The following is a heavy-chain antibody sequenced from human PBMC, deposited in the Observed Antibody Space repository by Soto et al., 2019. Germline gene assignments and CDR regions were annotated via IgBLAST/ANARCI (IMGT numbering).Heavy chain of an antibody. V-gene: IGHV5-51*01. J-gene: IGHJ4*02. CDR1: GYNFTNYW. Sequence: PGESLKISCKSSGYNFTNYWIGWVRQMPGKGLEWVGFIYPGDSATRYSPSFQGQVTISADKSISTAYLQWSSLKASDTAIYYCATSNTERTHYWGKGTLVTVSS. CDR2: IYPGDSAT. CDR3: ATSNTERTHY.